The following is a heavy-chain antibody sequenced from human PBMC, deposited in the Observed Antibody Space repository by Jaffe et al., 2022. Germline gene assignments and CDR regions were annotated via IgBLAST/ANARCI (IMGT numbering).Heavy chain of an antibody. D-gene: IGHD4-17*01. CDR1: GGSISSYY. CDR3: ARDQLDYGDPRGGFDP. Sequence: QVQLQESGPGLVKPSETLSLTCTVSGGSISSYYWSWIRQPPGKGLEWIGYIYYSGSTNYNPSLKSRVTISVDTSKNQFSLKLSSVTAADTAVYYCARDQLDYGDPRGGFDPWGQGTLVTVSS. CDR2: IYYSGST. V-gene: IGHV4-59*01. J-gene: IGHJ5*02.